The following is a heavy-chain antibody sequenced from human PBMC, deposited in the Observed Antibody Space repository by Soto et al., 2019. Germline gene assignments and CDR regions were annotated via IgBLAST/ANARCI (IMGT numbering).Heavy chain of an antibody. Sequence: ASVKVSCKASGYTFTSYAMHWVRQAPGQRLEWMGWINAGNGNTKYSQKFQGRVTITRDTSASTAYMELSSLRSEDTAVYYCAREEAVAVYFDYWGQGTLLTVSS. CDR1: GYTFTSYA. D-gene: IGHD6-19*01. CDR3: AREEAVAVYFDY. J-gene: IGHJ4*02. V-gene: IGHV1-3*01. CDR2: INAGNGNT.